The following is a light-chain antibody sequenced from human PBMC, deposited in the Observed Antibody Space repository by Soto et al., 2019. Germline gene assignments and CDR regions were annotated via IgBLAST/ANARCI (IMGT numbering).Light chain of an antibody. CDR1: QSVSSN. J-gene: IGKJ1*01. Sequence: KVMTQSPATLSVCPGERATLSCRASQSVSSNLAWYQQRPGQVPRLLIYGASIRATGIPARFSGSGSGTEFTLTISSLQSEDFAVYYCQQYNIWPWTFGQGTKVEIK. V-gene: IGKV3-15*01. CDR2: GAS. CDR3: QQYNIWPWT.